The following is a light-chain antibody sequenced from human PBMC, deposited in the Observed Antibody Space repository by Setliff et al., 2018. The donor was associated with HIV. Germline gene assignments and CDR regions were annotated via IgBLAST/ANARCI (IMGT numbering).Light chain of an antibody. Sequence: QSVLTQPASVSGSPGQSITISCTGTSSDVGGYNYVSWYQQHPGKAPKLMIYEVSNRPPGVSNRFSGSKSGNTASLTISGLQAEDEADYYCSSYTSSGTLVVFGGGTKV. V-gene: IGLV2-14*01. CDR3: SSYTSSGTLVV. CDR1: SSDVGGYNY. CDR2: EVS. J-gene: IGLJ2*01.